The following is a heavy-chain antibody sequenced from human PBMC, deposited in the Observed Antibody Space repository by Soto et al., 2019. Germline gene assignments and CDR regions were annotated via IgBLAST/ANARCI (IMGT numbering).Heavy chain of an antibody. J-gene: IGHJ6*02. Sequence: SETLSLTCTVSGGSISSGDYYWSWISQPPGKGLEWIGYIYYSGSTYYNPSLKSRVTISVDTSKNQFSLKLSSVTAADTAVYYCARDQGGITIFGVVTAYYYYGMDVWGQGTTVTVSS. CDR1: GGSISSGDYY. D-gene: IGHD3-3*01. CDR2: IYYSGST. CDR3: ARDQGGITIFGVVTAYYYYGMDV. V-gene: IGHV4-30-4*01.